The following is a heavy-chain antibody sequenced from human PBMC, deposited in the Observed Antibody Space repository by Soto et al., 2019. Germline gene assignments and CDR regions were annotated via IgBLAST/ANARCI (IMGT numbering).Heavy chain of an antibody. CDR1: GFIFSANY. CDR2: IGGTSNVI. D-gene: IGHD6-25*01. CDR3: ARVGLSAADFDY. V-gene: IGHV3-11*01. J-gene: IGHJ4*02. Sequence: PGGSMRLSYEASGFIFSANYVTWIRQAPGKGLEWVSYIGGTSNVIYYADSVKGRFTISRDNAKNSLYLQMNSLRAEDTAVYYCARVGLSAADFDYWGQGAPVTVSS.